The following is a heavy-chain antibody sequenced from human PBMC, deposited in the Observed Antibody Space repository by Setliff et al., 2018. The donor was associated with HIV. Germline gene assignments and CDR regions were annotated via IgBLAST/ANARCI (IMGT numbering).Heavy chain of an antibody. J-gene: IGHJ5*02. CDR1: GGSLISGGYY. CDR3: ARDLTSNSNCFEP. V-gene: IGHV4-31*03. Sequence: SETLSLTCSVSGGSLISGGYYWSWIRQHPGKGLEWIGYVYYTGKTYYNPSLESRISMSVDTSQNQFSLKLTSVTAADTAIYYCARDLTSNSNCFEPWGQGTQVTVSS. CDR2: VYYTGKT. D-gene: IGHD4-4*01.